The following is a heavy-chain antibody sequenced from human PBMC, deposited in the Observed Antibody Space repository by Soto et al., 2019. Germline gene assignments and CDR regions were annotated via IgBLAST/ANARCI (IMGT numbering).Heavy chain of an antibody. CDR3: ARDSNCSGGSCYSVNWFDP. D-gene: IGHD2-15*01. Sequence: EVQLVESGGGLVKPGGSLRLSCAASGFTFSSYSMNWVRQAPGKGLEWVSSISSSSSYIYYADSVKGRFTISRDNAKNSLYLQMNSLRAEDPAVYYCARDSNCSGGSCYSVNWFDPWGQGTLVTVSS. J-gene: IGHJ5*02. V-gene: IGHV3-21*01. CDR1: GFTFSSYS. CDR2: ISSSSSYI.